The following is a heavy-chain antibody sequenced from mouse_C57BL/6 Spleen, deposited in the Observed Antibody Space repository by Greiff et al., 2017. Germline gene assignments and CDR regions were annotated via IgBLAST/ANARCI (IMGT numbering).Heavy chain of an antibody. Sequence: QVQLQQSGAELVRPGSSVKLSCKASGYTFTSYWMDWVKQRPGQGLEWIGNIYPSDSETHYNQKFKDKATLTVDKSSSTAYMQLSSLTSEDSAVYYCARNGYSPYYAMDYWGQGTSVTVSS. CDR2: IYPSDSET. V-gene: IGHV1-61*01. CDR1: GYTFTSYW. CDR3: ARNGYSPYYAMDY. D-gene: IGHD2-3*01. J-gene: IGHJ4*01.